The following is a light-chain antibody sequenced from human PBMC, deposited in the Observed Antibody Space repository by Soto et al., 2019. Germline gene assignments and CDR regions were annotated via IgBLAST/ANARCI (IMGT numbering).Light chain of an antibody. Sequence: QSALTQPASVSGSPGHPITISCTGTSSDVGGYNYVSWYQQHPGKAPKLMIYEVSHRPSGVSNRFSGSKSANTASLTISGLQAEDEADYYCSSYTSKNPRVFGGGTKLTVL. CDR1: SSDVGGYNY. CDR3: SSYTSKNPRV. CDR2: EVS. J-gene: IGLJ3*02. V-gene: IGLV2-14*01.